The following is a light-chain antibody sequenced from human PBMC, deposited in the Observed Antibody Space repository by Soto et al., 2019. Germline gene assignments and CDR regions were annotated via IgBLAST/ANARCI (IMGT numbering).Light chain of an antibody. V-gene: IGKV3-15*01. J-gene: IGKJ3*01. CDR3: QHYNTWPFT. CDR1: QSVSSN. CDR2: GAS. Sequence: EIVMTQSPATLSVSPGERATLSCRASQSVSSNLAWYQQKPGQAPRLLIYGASTRATGIPARFSGSGSGTEFPLTISSLQSEDFAVDYCQHYNTWPFTFGPGTKVDIK.